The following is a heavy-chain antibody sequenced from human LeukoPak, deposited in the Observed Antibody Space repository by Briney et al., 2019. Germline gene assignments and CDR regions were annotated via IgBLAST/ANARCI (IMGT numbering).Heavy chain of an antibody. CDR2: IKQDGSEK. CDR3: ARGPDYGDVDY. CDR1: GITFSSLW. D-gene: IGHD4-17*01. J-gene: IGHJ4*02. V-gene: IGHV3-7*01. Sequence: GGSLRLSCAVSGITFSSLWMSWVRQAPGKGLEWVANIKQDGSEKYYVDSVKGRFTISRDNAKNSVYLQMNSLRAEDTAVYYCARGPDYGDVDYWGQGTLVTVSS.